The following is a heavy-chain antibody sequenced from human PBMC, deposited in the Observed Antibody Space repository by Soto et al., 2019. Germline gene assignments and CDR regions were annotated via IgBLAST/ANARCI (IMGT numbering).Heavy chain of an antibody. V-gene: IGHV3-72*01. CDR2: IKNKAGSYST. CDR1: GFTLSDHY. J-gene: IGHJ4*02. CDR3: ADLTWNGYYLP. D-gene: IGHD3-3*01. Sequence: EVQLVESGGGLGQPGGSLRLSCAASGFTLSDHYMDWVRQAPGKGLEWVGRIKNKAGSYSTEYAASVTGRFTISRDDSKDSLYLQMNSLKTEDTAVYYCADLTWNGYYLPWGQGTLVIVSS.